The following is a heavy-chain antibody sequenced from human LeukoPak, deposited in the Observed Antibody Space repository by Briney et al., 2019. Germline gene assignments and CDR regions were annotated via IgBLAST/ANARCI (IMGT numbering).Heavy chain of an antibody. CDR1: GGSISSGSYY. CDR2: IYTSGST. Sequence: SQTLSLTCTVSGGSISSGSYYWGWIRQPAGKGLEWIGRIYTSGSTNYNPSLKSRVTISVDTSKNQFSLRLSSVTAADTAVYYCAREVEGYSYGSLVRYYYYMDVWGKGTTVTVSS. V-gene: IGHV4-61*02. CDR3: AREVEGYSYGSLVRYYYYMDV. D-gene: IGHD5-18*01. J-gene: IGHJ6*03.